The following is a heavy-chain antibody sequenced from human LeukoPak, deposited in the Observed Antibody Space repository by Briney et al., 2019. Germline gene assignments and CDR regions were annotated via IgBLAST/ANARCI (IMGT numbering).Heavy chain of an antibody. CDR1: GFNFNINW. Sequence: RGSLRLSCAASGFNFNINWMSWVRQAPGKGLEWVANIKEDGSQQNYVDSVKGRFTISRDNAKNSVYLQMNNLRADDTAVYYCAKDRVGGSYNYWGQGTLVTVSS. D-gene: IGHD3-10*01. J-gene: IGHJ4*02. V-gene: IGHV3-7*01. CDR2: IKEDGSQQ. CDR3: AKDRVGGSYNY.